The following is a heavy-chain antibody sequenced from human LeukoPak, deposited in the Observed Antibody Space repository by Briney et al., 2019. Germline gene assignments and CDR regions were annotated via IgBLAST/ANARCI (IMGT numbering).Heavy chain of an antibody. CDR1: GFTFSSYW. Sequence: GGSLRLSCAASGFTFSSYWMHWVRQAPGEGLVWVSRINSDGSSTRYADSVKGRFTISRDNTKNTLYLQMNSLRAEDMALYYCAKDISHCSGGSCPGYFDYWGQGTLVTVSS. J-gene: IGHJ4*02. V-gene: IGHV3-74*01. CDR3: AKDISHCSGGSCPGYFDY. CDR2: INSDGSST. D-gene: IGHD2-15*01.